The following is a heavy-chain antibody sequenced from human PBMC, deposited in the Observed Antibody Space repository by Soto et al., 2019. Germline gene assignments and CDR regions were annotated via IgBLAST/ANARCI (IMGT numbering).Heavy chain of an antibody. J-gene: IGHJ4*02. CDR3: ASRGSDNYDLCSGYYFRVDY. V-gene: IGHV4-39*01. Sequence: SETLSLTCTVSGGSISSSSYYWGWFRHPPGKGLEWIGSIYYSGSTYYNPSLKSRVTISVDTSKNKISLKLSSVTAADTAVYYCASRGSDNYDLCSGYYFRVDYWAQGTLVTVSS. D-gene: IGHD3-3*01. CDR1: GGSISSSSYY. CDR2: IYYSGST.